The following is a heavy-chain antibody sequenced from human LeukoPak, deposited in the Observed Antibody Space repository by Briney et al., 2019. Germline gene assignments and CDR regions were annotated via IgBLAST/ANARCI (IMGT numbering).Heavy chain of an antibody. J-gene: IGHJ4*02. D-gene: IGHD2-2*01. CDR1: GLTFSTYG. Sequence: GTSLRLSCAASGLTFSTYGMHWLRRAPGKGLEWVALIWYGGSSKNYVDAVKGRFTISRANSKNTLYLQMNSLRAEDTDVYYCARAQGCSSTSCYSLFFHYWGQGILVTVSS. CDR2: IWYGGSSK. V-gene: IGHV3-33*01. CDR3: ARAQGCSSTSCYSLFFHY.